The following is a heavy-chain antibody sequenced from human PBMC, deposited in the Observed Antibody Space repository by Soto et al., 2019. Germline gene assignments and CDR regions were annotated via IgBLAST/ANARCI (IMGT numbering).Heavy chain of an antibody. V-gene: IGHV1-3*01. J-gene: IGHJ4*02. D-gene: IGHD2-15*01. CDR2: INAGNGNT. CDR1: GGTFSSYA. CDR3: ARDGVVVAATLGTPHFDY. Sequence: ASVKVSCKASGGTFSSYAISWVRQAPGQGLEWMGWINAGNGNTKYSQKFQGRVTITRDTSASTAYMELSSLRSEDTAVYYCARDGVVVAATLGTPHFDYWGQGTLVTVSS.